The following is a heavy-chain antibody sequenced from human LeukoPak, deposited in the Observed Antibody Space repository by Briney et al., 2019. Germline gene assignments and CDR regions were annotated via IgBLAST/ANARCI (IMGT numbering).Heavy chain of an antibody. V-gene: IGHV4-59*08. CDR3: ARNSGGYPYY. D-gene: IGHD1-26*01. CDR2: FYYSGST. J-gene: IGHJ4*02. Sequence: SETLSLTCTVSGGSISSNSWNWIRQPPGKGLEWIGDFYYSGSTNYNPSLKSRVTISVDTSKNQFSLKLSSVTAADTAVYYCARNSGGYPYYWGQGALVTVSS. CDR1: GGSISSNS.